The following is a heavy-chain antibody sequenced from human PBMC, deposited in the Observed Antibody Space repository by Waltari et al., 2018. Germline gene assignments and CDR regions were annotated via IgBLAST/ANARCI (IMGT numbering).Heavy chain of an antibody. V-gene: IGHV4-59*01. CDR1: GCSISSYY. CDR2: IYYSGST. Sequence: QVQLQESGPGLVKPSETLSLTCTVSGCSISSYYWSWIRQPPGKGLEWIGYIYYSGSTNYNPSLKSRVTISVDTSKNQFSLKLSSVTAADTAVYYCARVPGYSIWGQGTMVTVSS. J-gene: IGHJ3*02. CDR3: ARVPGYSI. D-gene: IGHD3-22*01.